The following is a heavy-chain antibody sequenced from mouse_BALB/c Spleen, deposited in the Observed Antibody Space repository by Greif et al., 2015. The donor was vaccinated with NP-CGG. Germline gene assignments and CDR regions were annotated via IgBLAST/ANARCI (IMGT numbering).Heavy chain of an antibody. Sequence: QVQLKQSGPELVKPGASVKISCKASGYSFTSYYIHWVKQRPGQGLEWIGWIFPGSGNTNYNEKFKGKATLTADTSSSTAYMQLSSLTSEDSAVYFCAIYGNYPNYAMDYWGQGTSVTVSS. CDR2: IFPGSGNT. J-gene: IGHJ4*01. CDR3: AIYGNYPNYAMDY. CDR1: GYSFTSYY. D-gene: IGHD2-1*01. V-gene: IGHV1-66*01.